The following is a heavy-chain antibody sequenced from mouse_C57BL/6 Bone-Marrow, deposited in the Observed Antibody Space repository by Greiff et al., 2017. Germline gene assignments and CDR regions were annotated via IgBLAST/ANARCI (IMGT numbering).Heavy chain of an antibody. J-gene: IGHJ4*01. Sequence: QVQLQQPGAELVRPGTSVKLSCKASGYTFTSYWMHWVKQRPGQGLEWIGVIDPSDSYTNYNQKFKGKATLTVDTSSSTAYMQLSSLTSEDSAVYYVAKYGYYEHNAMDYWGQGTSVTVSS. D-gene: IGHD2-3*01. CDR3: AKYGYYEHNAMDY. CDR2: IDPSDSYT. V-gene: IGHV1-59*01. CDR1: GYTFTSYW.